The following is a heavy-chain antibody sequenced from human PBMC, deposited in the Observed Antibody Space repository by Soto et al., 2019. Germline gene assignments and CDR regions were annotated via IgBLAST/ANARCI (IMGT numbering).Heavy chain of an antibody. J-gene: IGHJ4*02. CDR2: IVPIFGKA. Sequence: GASVKVSCKASGGTFSDSVTSWVRQAPGQGIEWMGGIVPIFGKANLAEKFQDRVTITADESTSTAYMELSRLRSDDTAVYYCARETPLLYSSSWLDYWGQGTLVTVSS. V-gene: IGHV1-69*13. CDR3: ARETPLLYSSSWLDY. CDR1: GGTFSDSV. D-gene: IGHD6-13*01.